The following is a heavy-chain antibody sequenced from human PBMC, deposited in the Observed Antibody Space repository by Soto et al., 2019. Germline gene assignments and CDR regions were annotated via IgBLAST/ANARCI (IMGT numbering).Heavy chain of an antibody. CDR3: AKSAEEWELLGAVGS. CDR1: GFTFRNYA. V-gene: IGHV3-23*01. D-gene: IGHD1-26*01. Sequence: PGGSLRLSCAASGFTFRNYAMTWVRQAPGMGLEWVSSISGSGGSTYYADSVKGRFTISRDTSKNTLSLQMNSLRVADTAVYYCAKSAEEWELLGAVGSWGQGSLVTVSS. J-gene: IGHJ5*02. CDR2: ISGSGGST.